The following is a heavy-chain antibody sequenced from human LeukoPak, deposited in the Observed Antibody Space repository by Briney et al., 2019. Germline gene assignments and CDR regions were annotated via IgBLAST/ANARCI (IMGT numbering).Heavy chain of an antibody. CDR1: GYTFTGYY. Sequence: ASVKVSCKASGYTFTGYYMHWVRQAPGQELEWRGRINPNSGGTNYAQKFQGRVTMTRDTSISTAYMELSRVRSDDTAVYYCARQQPEIMITFGGVIVPHMDVWGKGTTVTVSS. CDR3: ARQQPEIMITFGGVIVPHMDV. J-gene: IGHJ6*03. D-gene: IGHD3-16*02. CDR2: INPNSGGT. V-gene: IGHV1-2*06.